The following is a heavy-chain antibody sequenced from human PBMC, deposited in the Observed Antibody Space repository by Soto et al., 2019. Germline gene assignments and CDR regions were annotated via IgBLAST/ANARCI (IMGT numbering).Heavy chain of an antibody. CDR2: TYYWSRWYI. CDR3: ARGGKIGAAGIDY. D-gene: IGHD6-13*01. Sequence: SQTLSLTCVISGDSVSSNSAAWNWIRQSPSRGLEWLGRTYYWSRWYIDYAASVKSRISINPDTSKNEFSLQLNSVTPEDTAVYFCARGGKIGAAGIDYWRQGILVTVS. J-gene: IGHJ4*02. V-gene: IGHV6-1*01. CDR1: GDSVSSNSAA.